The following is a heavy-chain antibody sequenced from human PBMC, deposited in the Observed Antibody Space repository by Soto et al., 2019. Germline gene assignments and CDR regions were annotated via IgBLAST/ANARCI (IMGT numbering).Heavy chain of an antibody. CDR3: ARVGVVVVDAINWFDP. D-gene: IGHD2-15*01. V-gene: IGHV3-48*02. Sequence: GGSLRLSCAGSGFTFSSYSMNWVRQAPGKGLEWVAYISSSSSTKYYADSVKGRFTISRDNAKNSLYLQLNSLRDEDTVVYYCARVGVVVVDAINWFDPWGQGTLVTVSS. J-gene: IGHJ5*02. CDR1: GFTFSSYS. CDR2: ISSSSSTK.